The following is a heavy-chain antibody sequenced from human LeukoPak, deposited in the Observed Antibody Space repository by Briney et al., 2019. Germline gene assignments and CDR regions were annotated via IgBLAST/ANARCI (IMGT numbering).Heavy chain of an antibody. J-gene: IGHJ3*02. Sequence: SETLSLTCTVSSGSIRSYYWSWIRQPAGKGLEWIGRIYTSGSTNYKPSLKSRVTMSVDTSKNQFSLKLSSVTAADTAVYYCARDEPYYDFWSGYSPDGFDIWGQGTMVTVSS. CDR2: IYTSGST. V-gene: IGHV4-4*07. CDR1: SGSIRSYY. CDR3: ARDEPYYDFWSGYSPDGFDI. D-gene: IGHD3-3*01.